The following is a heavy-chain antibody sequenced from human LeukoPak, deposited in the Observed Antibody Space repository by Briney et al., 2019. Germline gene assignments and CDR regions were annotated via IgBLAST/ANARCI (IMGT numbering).Heavy chain of an antibody. CDR2: ISSSSSYI. V-gene: IGHV3-21*01. CDR1: GYTFTSYY. Sequence: GASVKVSCKASGYTFTSYYMHWVRQAPGKGLEWVSSISSSSSYIYYADSVKGRFTISRDNAKSSLYLQMNSLRAEDTAVYYCARDTFIAVAGFDYWGQGTLVTVSS. D-gene: IGHD6-19*01. CDR3: ARDTFIAVAGFDY. J-gene: IGHJ4*02.